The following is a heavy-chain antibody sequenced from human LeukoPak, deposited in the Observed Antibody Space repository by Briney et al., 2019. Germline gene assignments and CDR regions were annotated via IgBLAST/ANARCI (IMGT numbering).Heavy chain of an antibody. CDR3: ARDERDGYNYD. CDR2: IYSGGST. CDR1: GFTVSSNY. D-gene: IGHD5-24*01. V-gene: IGHV3-66*01. Sequence: GGSLRLSCAASGFTVSSNYMSWVRQAPGKGLEWVSVIYSGGSTYHADSVKGRFTISRDNSKNTLYLQMNSLRAEDTAVYYCARDERDGYNYDWGQGTLVTVSS. J-gene: IGHJ4*02.